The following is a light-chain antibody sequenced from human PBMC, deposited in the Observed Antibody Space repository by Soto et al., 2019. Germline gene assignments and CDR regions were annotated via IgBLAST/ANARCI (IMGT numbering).Light chain of an antibody. CDR3: LQYDSYPPT. V-gene: IGKV1-17*01. J-gene: IGKJ1*01. CDR2: ASS. Sequence: DIQMTQSPSSLSASVGDRVTITCRASQDIRNDLGWYQQKAGKAPKRLIYASSSLQSGVPSRFSGSGSGTEFTLTISSLQPEDFATYYCLQYDSYPPTFGQGTKVEVK. CDR1: QDIRND.